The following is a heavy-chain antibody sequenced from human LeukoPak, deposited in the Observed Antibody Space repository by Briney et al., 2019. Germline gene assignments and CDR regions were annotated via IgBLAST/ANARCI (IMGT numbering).Heavy chain of an antibody. V-gene: IGHV3-33*01. Sequence: GGSLRLSCAASGCTFSSYGMHWVRQAPGKGLEWVAAIWYDGSIQYYADSVKGRFTSSRDNSKNALYLQMDSMRAEDTAVYYCAGAGYCSGGSCYGSDYWGQGTLVSVSS. CDR2: IWYDGSIQ. D-gene: IGHD2-15*01. CDR3: AGAGYCSGGSCYGSDY. J-gene: IGHJ4*02. CDR1: GCTFSSYG.